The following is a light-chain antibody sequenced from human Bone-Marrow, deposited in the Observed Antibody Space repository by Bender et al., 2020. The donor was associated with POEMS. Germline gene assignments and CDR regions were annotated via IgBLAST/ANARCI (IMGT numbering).Light chain of an antibody. CDR3: SSYTSSNTLPYV. Sequence: QSALTQPASVSESPGQSITVSCTGTSSDVGGYNYVSWYQQHPGKAPKLMIYNVSHRPSGVSNRFSGSKSGNTASLTISGLQAEDEADYYCSSYTSSNTLPYVFGTGTKVAVL. V-gene: IGLV2-14*03. CDR2: NVS. CDR1: SSDVGGYNY. J-gene: IGLJ1*01.